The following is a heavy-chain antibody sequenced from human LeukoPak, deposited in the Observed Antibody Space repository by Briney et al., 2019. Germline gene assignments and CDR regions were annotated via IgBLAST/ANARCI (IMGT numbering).Heavy chain of an antibody. J-gene: IGHJ5*02. V-gene: IGHV4-38-2*01. CDR2: IYHRGST. D-gene: IGHD2-2*01. CDR1: GYSINSGYY. Sequence: SETLSLTCAVSGYSINSGYYWGWIRQPPGEGLEWIGGIYHRGSTYYTPSLKSRVTISVATSKNQSSLKLSSVTAADTAVYYCARGSTSCCYGNWFDPWGQGTLVTVSS. CDR3: ARGSTSCCYGNWFDP.